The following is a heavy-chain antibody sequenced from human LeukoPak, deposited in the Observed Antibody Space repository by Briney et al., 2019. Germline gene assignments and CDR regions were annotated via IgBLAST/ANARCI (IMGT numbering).Heavy chain of an antibody. D-gene: IGHD3-3*01. CDR3: ARVPRADDFWSGYNYYYYYVDV. CDR1: GGSFSGYY. CDR2: INHSGST. J-gene: IGHJ6*03. V-gene: IGHV4-34*01. Sequence: SETLSLTCAVYGGSFSGYYWSWIRQPPGKGLEWIGEINHSGSTNYNPSLKSRVTISVDTSKNQFSLKLSSVTAADTAVYYCARVPRADDFWSGYNYYYYYVDVWGKGTTVTVSS.